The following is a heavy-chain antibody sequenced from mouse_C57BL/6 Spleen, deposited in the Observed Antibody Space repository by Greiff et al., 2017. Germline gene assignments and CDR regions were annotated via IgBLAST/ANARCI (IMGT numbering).Heavy chain of an antibody. CDR2: IHPNSGST. J-gene: IGHJ2*01. CDR1: GYTFTSYW. V-gene: IGHV1-64*01. CDR3: ARGGLTGVLYLDD. Sequence: VQLQQPGAELVKPGASVKLSCKASGYTFTSYWMHWVKQRPGQGLEWIGMIHPNSGSTNYNEKFKSKATLTVDKSSSTAYMQLSSLTSEDSAVYYCARGGLTGVLYLDDGGQGTTLTVSS. D-gene: IGHD4-1*01.